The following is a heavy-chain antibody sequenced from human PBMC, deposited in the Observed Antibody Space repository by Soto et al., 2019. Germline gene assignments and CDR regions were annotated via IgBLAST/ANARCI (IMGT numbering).Heavy chain of an antibody. CDR3: ARDRFVESGYYLNGMDV. CDR2: IYYSGST. CDR1: GGSVSSDNYY. D-gene: IGHD3-3*01. V-gene: IGHV4-61*01. Sequence: SETLSLTCTVSGGSVSSDNYYWSWIRQPPGKGLEWIGYIYYSGSTNYNPSLKSRVTISVDTSKNQFSLKLSSVTAADTAVYYCARDRFVESGYYLNGMDVSGQGTTVTVSS. J-gene: IGHJ6*02.